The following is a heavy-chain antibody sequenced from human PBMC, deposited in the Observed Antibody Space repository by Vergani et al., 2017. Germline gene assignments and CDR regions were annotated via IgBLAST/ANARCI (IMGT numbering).Heavy chain of an antibody. CDR3: ARGDYDCWSGYYDAFDI. CDR1: GFTFSSYW. D-gene: IGHD3-3*01. J-gene: IGHJ3*02. Sequence: EVQLVESGGGLVQPGGSLRLSCAASGFTFSSYWMSWVRQAPGKGLEWVANIKQDGSEKYYVDSVKGRFTISRDNAKNSLYLQMNSLRAEDTAVYYCARGDYDCWSGYYDAFDIWGQGTMVTVSS. V-gene: IGHV3-7*01. CDR2: IKQDGSEK.